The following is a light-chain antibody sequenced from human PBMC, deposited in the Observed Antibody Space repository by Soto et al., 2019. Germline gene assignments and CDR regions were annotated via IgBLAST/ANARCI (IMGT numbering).Light chain of an antibody. CDR1: SSDIGGYKY. Sequence: QSVLTQPASVSGSPGQSITISCTGTSSDIGGYKYVSWYQQHPGKAPKLIIFEVSNRPSGVSDRFSGSNSGNTASLTIPGLQAEDEADYYCTSYSRYSVLVFGGGTKVTVL. J-gene: IGLJ3*02. CDR2: EVS. CDR3: TSYSRYSVLV. V-gene: IGLV2-14*01.